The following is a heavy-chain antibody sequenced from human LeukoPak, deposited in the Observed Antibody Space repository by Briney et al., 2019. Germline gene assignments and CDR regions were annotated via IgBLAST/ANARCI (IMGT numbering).Heavy chain of an antibody. J-gene: IGHJ5*02. Sequence: GGSLRLSCEASGFTFGNYAMNWVRQAPGKGPEWVSTISGTGSSTYYADSAKGRFTISRDNSKDTLFLQLNSLTAADTAMYFCAKASVAIPQYCNSWGQGTLVTVSS. D-gene: IGHD2-2*02. CDR1: GFTFGNYA. CDR3: AKASVAIPQYCNS. CDR2: ISGTGSST. V-gene: IGHV3-23*01.